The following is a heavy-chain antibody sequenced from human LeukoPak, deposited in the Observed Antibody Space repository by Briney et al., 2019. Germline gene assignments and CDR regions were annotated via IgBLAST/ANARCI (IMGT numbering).Heavy chain of an antibody. CDR1: GFTFRDSA. Sequence: GGSLRLSCAASGFTFRDSAMTWVRQAPGKGLQWVSLISFSGDNTYYADSVKGRFTISRDNAKDTLYLQMNSLRAEDTAVYYCAREGLWVGLDSGKTRQAYWESWGQGTMVTVSS. D-gene: IGHD2-21*01. V-gene: IGHV3-23*01. CDR2: ISFSGDNT. J-gene: IGHJ3*01. CDR3: AREGLWVGLDSGKTRQAYWES.